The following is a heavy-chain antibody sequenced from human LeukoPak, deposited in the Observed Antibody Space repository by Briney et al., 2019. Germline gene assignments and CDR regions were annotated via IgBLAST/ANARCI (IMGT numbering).Heavy chain of an antibody. V-gene: IGHV3-23*01. CDR3: VRDRGGYYDTSGMFGY. CDR2: ISGSGGST. CDR1: GFTFSSYA. Sequence: GGSLRLSCAASGFTFSSYAMSWVRQAPGKGLEWVSAISGSGGSTYYADSVKGRFTISRDNSKNTLYLQMNSLRAEDTAVYYCVRDRGGYYDTSGMFGYWGQGTLVTVSS. J-gene: IGHJ4*02. D-gene: IGHD3-22*01.